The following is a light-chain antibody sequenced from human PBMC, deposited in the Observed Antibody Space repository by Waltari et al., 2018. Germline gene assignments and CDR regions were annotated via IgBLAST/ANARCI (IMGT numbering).Light chain of an antibody. CDR2: EDN. J-gene: IGLJ3*02. CDR1: RGSIATNY. CDR3: QSYDGNNVV. V-gene: IGLV6-57*02. Sequence: NFMLTQPHSVSESPGKTVTISCTGSRGSIATNYVQWFQQRPGSAPTIVIYEDNLRPSGVPDRFSGSIDSSSNSASLTISGLKTEDEADYYCQSYDGNNVVFGGGTKLTVL.